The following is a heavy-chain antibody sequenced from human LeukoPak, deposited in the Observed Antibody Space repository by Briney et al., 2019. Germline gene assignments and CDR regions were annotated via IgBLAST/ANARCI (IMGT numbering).Heavy chain of an antibody. CDR2: INHSGST. J-gene: IGHJ4*02. Sequence: SETLSLTCTVSGGSISSYYWSWIRQPPGKGLEWIGEINHSGSTNYNPSLKSRVTISVDTSKNQFSLKLSSVTAADTAVYYCARVASSGWYPDYWGQGTLVTVSS. V-gene: IGHV4-34*01. D-gene: IGHD6-19*01. CDR3: ARVASSGWYPDY. CDR1: GGSISSYY.